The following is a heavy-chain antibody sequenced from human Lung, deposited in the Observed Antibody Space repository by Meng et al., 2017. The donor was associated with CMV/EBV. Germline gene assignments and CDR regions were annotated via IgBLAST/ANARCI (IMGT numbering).Heavy chain of an antibody. Sequence: SCAASGFTFRSLWMSWVRRAPGKGLEWVANINQDGTEKHYVDSVRGRFTISRDNAKNSLCLQMSSLTVEDTAVYYCASGRGYSAWGQETLVTVSS. V-gene: IGHV3-7*01. CDR2: INQDGTEK. CDR1: GFTFRSLW. CDR3: ASGRGYSA. J-gene: IGHJ5*02. D-gene: IGHD4-11*01.